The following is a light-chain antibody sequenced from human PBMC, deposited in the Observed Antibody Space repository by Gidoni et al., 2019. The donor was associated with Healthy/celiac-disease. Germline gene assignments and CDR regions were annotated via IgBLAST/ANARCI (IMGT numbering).Light chain of an antibody. CDR2: EVS. CDR1: SSYVGSYNL. J-gene: IGLJ3*02. CDR3: CSYAGSSTWV. Sequence: QSALPQPASVSVSPGQSITISCTGTSSYVGSYNLVSWYQQHPGKAPKLMIYEVSKRPSGVSNRFSGSKSGNTASLTISGLQAEDEADYYCCSYAGSSTWVFGGGTKLTVL. V-gene: IGLV2-23*02.